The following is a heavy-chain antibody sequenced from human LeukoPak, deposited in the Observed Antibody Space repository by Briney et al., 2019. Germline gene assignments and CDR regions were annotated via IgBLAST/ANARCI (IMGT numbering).Heavy chain of an antibody. V-gene: IGHV1-69*01. Sequence: SVKVSCKASGGTFSSYAIGWVRQAPGQGLEWMGGIIPIFGTANYAQKFQGRVTITADESTSTAYMELSSLRSEDTAVYYCARVGSGIYDYYYYMDVWGKGTTVTISS. J-gene: IGHJ6*03. CDR1: GGTFSSYA. D-gene: IGHD3-10*01. CDR2: IIPIFGTA. CDR3: ARVGSGIYDYYYYMDV.